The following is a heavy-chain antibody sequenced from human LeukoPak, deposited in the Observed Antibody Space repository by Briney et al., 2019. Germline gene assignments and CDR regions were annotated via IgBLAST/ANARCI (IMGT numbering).Heavy chain of an antibody. CDR2: IKQDGSEK. D-gene: IGHD6-19*01. J-gene: IGHJ4*02. CDR1: GFTFSAYW. CDR3: ARDRRGGSGWYYFDS. V-gene: IGHV3-7*01. Sequence: GGSLRLSCAASGFTFSAYWMNWVRQAPGKGLEWVANIKQDGSEKHYVDSVKGRFTISRDNAKNSLYLQMSSLRAEDTAVYYCARDRRGGSGWYYFDSWGQGTLVTVSS.